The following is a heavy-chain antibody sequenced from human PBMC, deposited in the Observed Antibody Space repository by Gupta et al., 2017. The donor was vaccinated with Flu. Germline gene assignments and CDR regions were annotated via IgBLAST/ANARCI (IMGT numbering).Heavy chain of an antibody. CDR1: GGSISSYY. CDR3: ARDTFSAAAGIWYGMDV. Sequence: QVQLQESGPGLVKPSETLSLTCTVSGGSISSYYWSWIRQPPGKGLEWIGYIYYSGSTNYNPSLKSRVTISVDTSKNQFSLKLSSVTAADTAVYYCARDTFSAAAGIWYGMDVWGQGTTVTVSS. V-gene: IGHV4-59*01. D-gene: IGHD6-13*01. CDR2: IYYSGST. J-gene: IGHJ6*02.